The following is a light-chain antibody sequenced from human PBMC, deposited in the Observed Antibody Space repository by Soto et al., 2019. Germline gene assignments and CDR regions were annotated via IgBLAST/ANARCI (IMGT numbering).Light chain of an antibody. CDR1: SSDVGGYNY. CDR2: DVS. CDR3: SSYAGSNNVV. V-gene: IGLV2-8*01. Sequence: QSVLTQPPSASGSPGQSVTISCTGTSSDVGGYNYVSWYQQHPGNAPKLMIYDVSKRPSGVPDRFSGSKSGNTASLTVSGLQAEDEADYYCSSYAGSNNVVFGGRTKVTVL. J-gene: IGLJ2*01.